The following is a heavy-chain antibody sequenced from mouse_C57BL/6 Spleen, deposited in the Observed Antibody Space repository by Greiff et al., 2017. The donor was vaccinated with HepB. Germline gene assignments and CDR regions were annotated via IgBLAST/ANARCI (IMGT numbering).Heavy chain of an antibody. CDR2: IYPGDGDT. Sequence: QVQLKESGPELVKPGASVKISCKASGYAFSSSWMNWVKQRPGKGLEWIGRIYPGDGDTNYNGKFKGKATLTADKSSSTAYMQISSLTSEDSAVYFCARSLITTVVAGPMDYWGQGTSVTVSS. CDR1: GYAFSSSW. CDR3: ARSLITTVVAGPMDY. J-gene: IGHJ4*01. V-gene: IGHV1-82*01. D-gene: IGHD1-1*01.